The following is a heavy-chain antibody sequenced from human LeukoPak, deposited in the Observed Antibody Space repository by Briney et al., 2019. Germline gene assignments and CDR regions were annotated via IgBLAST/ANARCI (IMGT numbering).Heavy chain of an antibody. J-gene: IGHJ4*02. CDR3: AKDTYGSTTQPHDY. D-gene: IGHD3-10*01. CDR2: ISSSSSYI. V-gene: IGHV3-21*01. CDR1: GFTFSSYS. Sequence: KSGGSLRLSCAASGFTFSSYSMNWVRQAPGKGLEWVSSISSSSSYIYYADSVKGRFTISRDNAKNSLYLQMNSLRAEDTAVYYCAKDTYGSTTQPHDYWGQGTLVTVSS.